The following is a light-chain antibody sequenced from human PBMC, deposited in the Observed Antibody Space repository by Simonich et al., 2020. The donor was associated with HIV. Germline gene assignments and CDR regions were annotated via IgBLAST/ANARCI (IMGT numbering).Light chain of an antibody. CDR3: QQYNNWPPRP. CDR2: GAS. J-gene: IGKJ2*01. Sequence: EIVLTQSPATLSLSPGERATLPCRASQSVSSNLAWYQQKPGQAPRLLIYGASTRATGIPARFSGSGSGTEFTLTISSLQSEDFAVYYCQQYNNWPPRPFGQGTKLEIK. V-gene: IGKV3-15*01. CDR1: QSVSSN.